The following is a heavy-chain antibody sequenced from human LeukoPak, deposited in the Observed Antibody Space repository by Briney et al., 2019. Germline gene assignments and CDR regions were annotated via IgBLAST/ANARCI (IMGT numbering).Heavy chain of an antibody. CDR3: AIGYGEVIVSGWFDS. J-gene: IGHJ5*01. V-gene: IGHV1-18*01. CDR1: GYTFTSYG. D-gene: IGHD2/OR15-2a*01. Sequence: ASVKVSCKASGYTFTSYGISWVRQAPGQGLEWMGWISAYNGNTNYAQKLQGRVTMTTDTSTSTAYMELSSLRSEDTAVYYCAIGYGEVIVSGWFDSWGQGTLVTVSS. CDR2: ISAYNGNT.